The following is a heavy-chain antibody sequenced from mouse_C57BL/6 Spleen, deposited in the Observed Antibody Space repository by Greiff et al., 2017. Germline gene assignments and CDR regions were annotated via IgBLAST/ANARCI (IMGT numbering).Heavy chain of an antibody. CDR2: IYPGSGNT. V-gene: IGHV1-76*01. D-gene: IGHD2-3*01. CDR1: GYTFTDYY. CDR3: ARSLYDGYYPFFAY. Sequence: VQLQQSGAELVRPGASVKLSCKASGYTFTDYYINWVKQRPGQGLEWIARIYPGSGNTYYNEKFKGKATLTAEKSSSTAYMQLSSPTSEDSAVYFCARSLYDGYYPFFAYWGQGTLVTVSA. J-gene: IGHJ3*01.